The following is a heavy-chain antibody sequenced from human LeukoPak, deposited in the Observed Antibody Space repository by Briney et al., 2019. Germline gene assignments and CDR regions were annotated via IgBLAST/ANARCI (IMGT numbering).Heavy chain of an antibody. V-gene: IGHV4-59*08. CDR1: GGSINSHY. CDR3: VRRDNTGWNYFDY. Sequence: PSETLSLTCTVSGGSINSHYWSWIRQPPGKGLEWVGDIYYKGSTNYNPSLKSRVTISVDTFKNHLSLKLTSVLAADTAIYYCVRRDNTGWNYFDYWGQGILVTVSS. CDR2: IYYKGST. J-gene: IGHJ4*02. D-gene: IGHD6-19*01.